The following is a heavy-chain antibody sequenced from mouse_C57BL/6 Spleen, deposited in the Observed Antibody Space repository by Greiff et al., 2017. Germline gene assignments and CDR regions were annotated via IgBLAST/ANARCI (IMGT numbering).Heavy chain of an antibody. CDR1: GFTFSSYA. Sequence: EVKVVESGGGLVKPGGSLKLSCAASGFTFSSYAMSWVRQTPEKRLEWVATISDGGSYTYYPDNVKGRFTISRDNAKNNLYLQMSHLKSEDTAMYYCARDYYGSSPAWFAYWGQGTLVTVSA. J-gene: IGHJ3*01. D-gene: IGHD1-1*01. CDR3: ARDYYGSSPAWFAY. V-gene: IGHV5-4*01. CDR2: ISDGGSYT.